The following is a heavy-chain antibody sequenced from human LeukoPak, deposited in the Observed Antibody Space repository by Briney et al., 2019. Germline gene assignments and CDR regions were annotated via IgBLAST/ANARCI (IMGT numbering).Heavy chain of an antibody. Sequence: PSETLSLTCTVSGSSITSDYWSWIRQPAGKGLEWIGRIFTSGSSTYNPSLKSRVTMSLDTSKNEFYLELSSVTAADTAIYFCSRGGANDLWGPGTLVTVSS. CDR3: SRGGANDL. J-gene: IGHJ5*02. V-gene: IGHV4-4*07. CDR1: GSSITSDY. CDR2: IFTSGSS. D-gene: IGHD4/OR15-4a*01.